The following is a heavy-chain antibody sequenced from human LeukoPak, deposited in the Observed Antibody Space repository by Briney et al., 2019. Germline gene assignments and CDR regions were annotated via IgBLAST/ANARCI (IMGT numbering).Heavy chain of an antibody. CDR1: GGSISSGGYS. V-gene: IGHV4-30-2*01. CDR2: IYHSGST. J-gene: IGHJ4*02. D-gene: IGHD4-17*01. CDR3: ARSYGADYFDY. Sequence: SETLSLTCAVSGGSISSGGYSWSWIRQPPGKGLEWIGYIYHSGSTYYNPSPKSRVTISVDRSKNQFSLKLSSVTAADTAVYYCARSYGADYFDYWGQGTLVTVSS.